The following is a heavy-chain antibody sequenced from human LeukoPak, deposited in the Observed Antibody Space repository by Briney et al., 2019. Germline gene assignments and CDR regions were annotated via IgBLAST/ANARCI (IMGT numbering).Heavy chain of an antibody. CDR3: AKPPPDGYSLDY. V-gene: IGHV3-30*18. CDR1: GFTFSSYG. Sequence: GGSLRLSCAASGFTFSSYGMHWVRQAPGKGLEWVAVISYDGSNKYYADSVKGRFTISRDNSKNTLCLQMNSLRAEDTAVYYCAKPPPDGYSLDYWGQGTLVTVSS. J-gene: IGHJ4*02. CDR2: ISYDGSNK. D-gene: IGHD5-24*01.